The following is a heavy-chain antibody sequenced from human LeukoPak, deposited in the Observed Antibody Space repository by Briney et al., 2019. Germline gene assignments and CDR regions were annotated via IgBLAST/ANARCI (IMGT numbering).Heavy chain of an antibody. CDR1: GGTFSSYA. V-gene: IGHV1-69*05. D-gene: IGHD6-19*01. CDR2: IIPIFGTA. J-gene: IGHJ4*02. CDR3: ARVVGYSSGRTSDY. Sequence: SVKVSCKASGGTFSSYAISWVRHAPGQGLEWMGGIIPIFGTANYAQKLQGRVTMTTDTSTSTAYMELRSLRSDDTAVYYCARVVGYSSGRTSDYWGQGTLVTVSS.